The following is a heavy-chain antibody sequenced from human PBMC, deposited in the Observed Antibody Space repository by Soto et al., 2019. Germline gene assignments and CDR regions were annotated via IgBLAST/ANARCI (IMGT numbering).Heavy chain of an antibody. J-gene: IGHJ4*02. CDR3: ARGDSSSYFDY. V-gene: IGHV3-30-3*01. CDR2: ISYDGSNK. CDR1: GFTFSSYA. Sequence: QVQLVESGGGVVQPGRSLRLSCAASGFTFSSYAMHWVRQAPGKGLEWVAVISYDGSNKYYADSVKGRFTISRDNSKNTLYLQMNSLGAEDTAVYYCARGDSSSYFDYWGQGTLVSVSS. D-gene: IGHD6-13*01.